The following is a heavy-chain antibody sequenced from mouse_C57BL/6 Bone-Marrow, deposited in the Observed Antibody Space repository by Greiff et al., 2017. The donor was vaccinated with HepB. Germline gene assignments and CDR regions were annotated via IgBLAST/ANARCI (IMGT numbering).Heavy chain of an antibody. D-gene: IGHD1-1*01. V-gene: IGHV1-81*01. CDR1: GYTFTSSG. CDR2: IYPRSGNT. CDR3: ARGRAYYYGSSNCFDY. J-gene: IGHJ2*01. Sequence: VQLQQSGAELARPGASVKLSCKASGYTFTSSGISWVKQRTGQGLEWIGEIYPRSGNTYYNEKFKGKATLTADKSSSTAYMELRSLTSEDSAVYFCARGRAYYYGSSNCFDYWDQGTTRTVSS.